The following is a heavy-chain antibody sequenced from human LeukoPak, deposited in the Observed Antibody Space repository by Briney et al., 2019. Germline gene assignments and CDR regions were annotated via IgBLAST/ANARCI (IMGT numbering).Heavy chain of an antibody. CDR2: INRSGRT. CDR1: GLTFSTYD. CDR3: AKGGYFAFET. D-gene: IGHD2-2*03. J-gene: IGHJ3*02. V-gene: IGHV3-23*01. Sequence: GGSLRLSCAASGLTFSTYDMQWVRQAPGKGLEWVSGINRSGRTYYTDSVKGRFTISRDNSKNTLYLQMNSLRAEDTAVYYCAKGGYFAFETWGQGTMVAVPS.